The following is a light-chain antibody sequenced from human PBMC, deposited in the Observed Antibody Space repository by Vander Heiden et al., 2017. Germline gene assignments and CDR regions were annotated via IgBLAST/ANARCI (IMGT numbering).Light chain of an antibody. Sequence: DIQMTQSPSSVSASVGDRVTITCRASQHIASWLAWYQQKPGKAPNLLIYAASSLHSGVPSRFSGSGSGTDFTLTISSLQPEDFATYYCQQANSFPFNFGPGTKVDIK. J-gene: IGKJ3*01. V-gene: IGKV1D-12*01. CDR3: QQANSFPFN. CDR1: QHIASW. CDR2: AAS.